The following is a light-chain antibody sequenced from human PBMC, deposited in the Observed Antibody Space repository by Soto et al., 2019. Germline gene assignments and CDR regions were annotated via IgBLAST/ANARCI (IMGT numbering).Light chain of an antibody. J-gene: IGKJ5*01. V-gene: IGKV3-15*01. CDR3: QQYNNWPPLT. CDR2: DAS. CDR1: QSVSSS. Sequence: EIVMTQSPATLSVSPGDRATLSCRASQSVSSSLAWYQQIPGQAPRLLIYDASTRATGIPARFGGSGSGTEFTLTISSLQSEDFAVYYCQQYNNWPPLTFGQGTRLEIK.